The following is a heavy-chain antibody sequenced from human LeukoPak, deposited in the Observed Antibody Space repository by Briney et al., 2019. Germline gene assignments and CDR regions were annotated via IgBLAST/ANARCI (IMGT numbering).Heavy chain of an antibody. D-gene: IGHD2-8*01. CDR1: GFTFSSYS. CDR3: AREGGHCTNGVCYTKRFDY. J-gene: IGHJ4*02. CDR2: ISSSSSTI. Sequence: GGSLRLSCAASGFTFSSYSMNWVRQAPGKGLEWVSYISSSSSTIYYADSVKGRFTISRDNAKNSLYLQMNSLRAEDMAVYYCAREGGHCTNGVCYTKRFDYWGQGTLVTVSS. V-gene: IGHV3-48*04.